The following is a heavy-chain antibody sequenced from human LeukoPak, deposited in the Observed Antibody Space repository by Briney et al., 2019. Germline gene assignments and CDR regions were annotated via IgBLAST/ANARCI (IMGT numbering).Heavy chain of an antibody. V-gene: IGHV3-21*06. CDR3: ARDKGLAIRAYDI. J-gene: IGHJ3*02. CDR1: GSTFSTDN. D-gene: IGHD3-9*01. CDR2: IDAGGSYI. Sequence: PGGSLRLSCVASGSTFSTDNMNWVRQAPGKGLDWVAFIDAGGSYIQYADSVKGRFIISRDNAQNSLFLEVNSLRVEDTAVYYCARDKGLAIRAYDIWGQGTMVTVSS.